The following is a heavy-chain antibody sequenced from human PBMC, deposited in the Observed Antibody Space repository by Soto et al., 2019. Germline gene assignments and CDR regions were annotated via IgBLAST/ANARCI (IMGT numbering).Heavy chain of an antibody. CDR1: GCSISSYY. Sequence: SETLSLTCTVSGCSISSYYWSWIRQPPGKGLEWIGYIYYSGSTNYNPSLKSRVTISVDTSKNQFSLKLSSVTAADTAVYYCARHPIYGDYVWVWYFDLWGRGTLVTVSS. CDR2: IYYSGST. V-gene: IGHV4-59*08. D-gene: IGHD4-17*01. CDR3: ARHPIYGDYVWVWYFDL. J-gene: IGHJ2*01.